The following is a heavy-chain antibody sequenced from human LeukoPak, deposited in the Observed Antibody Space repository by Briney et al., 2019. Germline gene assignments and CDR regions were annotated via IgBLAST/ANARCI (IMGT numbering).Heavy chain of an antibody. CDR1: GYTFTSYA. D-gene: IGHD6-19*01. J-gene: IGHJ4*02. Sequence: ASVKVSCKASGYTFTSYAMNWVRQAPGQGLEWMGWINTNTGNPTYAQGFTGRFVFSLDTSVSTAYLQISSPKAEDTAAYYCATLTGYSSGWPASPFDYWGQGTLVTVSS. CDR3: ATLTGYSSGWPASPFDY. CDR2: INTNTGNP. V-gene: IGHV7-4-1*02.